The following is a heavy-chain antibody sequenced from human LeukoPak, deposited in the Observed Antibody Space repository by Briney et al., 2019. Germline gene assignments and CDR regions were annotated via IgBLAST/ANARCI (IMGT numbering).Heavy chain of an antibody. V-gene: IGHV4-39*07. Sequence: NPSEGLFLTCTMTGGYINSSSYYWGWIIQTTGKGLEWIGSIYYSGSTYYNPSLKSRVTISVDTSKNQFSLKLSSVTAADTAVYYCARNWGLWFDYWGQGTLVTVSS. CDR3: ARNWGLWFDY. CDR2: IYYSGST. CDR1: GGYINSSSYY. D-gene: IGHD7-27*01. J-gene: IGHJ4*02.